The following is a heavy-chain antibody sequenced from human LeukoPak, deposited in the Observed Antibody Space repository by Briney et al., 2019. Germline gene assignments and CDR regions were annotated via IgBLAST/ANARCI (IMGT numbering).Heavy chain of an antibody. CDR1: GFTFSSNY. CDR3: ARDLSYGDYYYYGMDV. V-gene: IGHV3-66*01. CDR2: IYSGGST. J-gene: IGHJ6*02. D-gene: IGHD4-17*01. Sequence: GGSLRLSCAASGFTFSSNYMSWVRQAPGKGLEWVSVIYSGGSTYYADSVKGRFTISRDNSKNTLYLQMNSLRAEDTAVYYCARDLSYGDYYYYGMDVWGQGTTVTVSS.